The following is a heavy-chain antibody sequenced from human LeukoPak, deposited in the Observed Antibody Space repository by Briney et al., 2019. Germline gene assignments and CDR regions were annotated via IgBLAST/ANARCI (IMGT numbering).Heavy chain of an antibody. CDR2: ISWNSDNI. CDR1: GFTFDDYA. V-gene: IGHV3-9*01. J-gene: IGHJ4*02. CDR3: AKDASFGPYGSGMSDY. Sequence: QPGGSLRLSCAASGFTFDDYAMHWVRQAPGKGLEWVSGISWNSDNIDYADSVKGRFTISRDNAKNSLYLQMNSLRAEDTAFYYCAKDASFGPYGSGMSDYWGQGTLVTVSS. D-gene: IGHD3-10*01.